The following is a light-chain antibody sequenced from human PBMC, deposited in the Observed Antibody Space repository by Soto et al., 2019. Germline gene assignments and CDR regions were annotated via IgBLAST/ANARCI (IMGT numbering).Light chain of an antibody. CDR1: QSISVY. Sequence: DIQMTQSPSSPSVSIGDRVTITCRSSQSISVYINWYQKKSGTPPKLLMYAASNLQSGVPSRFSGRGSGTDFTLTISSLQPEDFASYYCQQTYRIPYTFGQGTKVEI. J-gene: IGKJ2*01. CDR2: AAS. CDR3: QQTYRIPYT. V-gene: IGKV1-39*01.